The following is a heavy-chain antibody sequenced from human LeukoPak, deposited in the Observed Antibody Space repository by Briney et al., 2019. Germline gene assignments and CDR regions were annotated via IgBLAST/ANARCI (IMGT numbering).Heavy chain of an antibody. CDR3: ATVGGGFSYGYLDS. Sequence: PSETLSLTCNVSGGSISSYYWSWIRQPPGKGLEWIGYVHFSGSTYYRPSLKSRVTMSLDASNNQLSLRMTSVTAADTAVYYCATVGGGFSYGYLDSWGQGTLVTVSS. CDR2: VHFSGST. D-gene: IGHD5-18*01. CDR1: GGSISSYY. J-gene: IGHJ4*02. V-gene: IGHV4-59*01.